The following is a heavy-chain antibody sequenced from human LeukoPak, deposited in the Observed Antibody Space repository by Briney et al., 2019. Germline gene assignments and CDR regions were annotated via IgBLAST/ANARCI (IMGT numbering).Heavy chain of an antibody. CDR2: IYPGDSDT. J-gene: IGHJ4*02. D-gene: IGHD3-22*01. V-gene: IGHV5-51*01. CDR1: GYSFTSYW. Sequence: GESLQICCECSGYSFTSYWICWVRQMPGKGLEWMGIIYPGDSDTRYSPSFQGPVTISADKSISTLYLHRSSLKAPDTAMYYCARHDYYDSSGYSLTDYWGQGTLVTVSS. CDR3: ARHDYYDSSGYSLTDY.